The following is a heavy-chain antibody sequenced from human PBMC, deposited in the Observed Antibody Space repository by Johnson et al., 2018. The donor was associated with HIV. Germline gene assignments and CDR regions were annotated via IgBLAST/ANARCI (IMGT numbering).Heavy chain of an antibody. CDR1: GFTFDDYG. CDR2: INWNGGST. D-gene: IGHD6-19*01. CDR3: ASTSSGWFYAFDI. V-gene: IGHV3-20*04. J-gene: IGHJ3*02. Sequence: MLLVESGGTVVQPGRSQRLSCAASGFTFDDYGMSWVRQAPGKGLEWVSGINWNGGSTGYADSVKGRFTISRDNAKNSLYLQMNSLRAEDTALYYCASTSSGWFYAFDIWGQGTMVTVSS.